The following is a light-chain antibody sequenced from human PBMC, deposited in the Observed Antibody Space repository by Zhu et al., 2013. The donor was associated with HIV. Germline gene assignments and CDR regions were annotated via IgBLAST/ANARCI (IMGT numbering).Light chain of an antibody. Sequence: DIVMTQSPDSLAVSLGERATINCKSSQSVLYTSKNKNYLAWYQQKPGQPPKVLIYWASARESGVLSRFSGSGSGTDFTLTISSLQPEDVATYYCQKYNSAPFTFGPGTKVDIK. V-gene: IGKV4-1*01. J-gene: IGKJ3*01. CDR1: QSVLYTSKNKNY. CDR3: QKYNSAPFT. CDR2: WAS.